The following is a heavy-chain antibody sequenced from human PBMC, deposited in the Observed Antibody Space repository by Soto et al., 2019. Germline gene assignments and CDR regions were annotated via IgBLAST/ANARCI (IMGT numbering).Heavy chain of an antibody. J-gene: IGHJ4*02. CDR1: GFASSSDG. CDR3: VSDRGYGHASVPYS. Sequence: QAQLVESGGGVVQPGRSLRLSCAASGFASSSDGMHWVRQAPGTGLGWVAVISYDGSLQHYADSVKGRFTISRDNSKNMVLLQMSSLRAEDTAVYYCVSDRGYGHASVPYSWGQGTLVSVSS. D-gene: IGHD5-18*01. CDR2: ISYDGSLQ. V-gene: IGHV3-30*03.